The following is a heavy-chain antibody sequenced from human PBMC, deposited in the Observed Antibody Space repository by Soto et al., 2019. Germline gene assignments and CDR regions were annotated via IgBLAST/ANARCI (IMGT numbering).Heavy chain of an antibody. CDR1: GYTFTSYG. CDR2: ISAYNGNT. CDR3: ARVRPIFGKGGMDV. V-gene: IGHV1-18*04. D-gene: IGHD3-3*01. J-gene: IGHJ6*02. Sequence: VASVKVSCKASGYTFTSYGISWVRQAPGQGLEWMGWISAYNGNTNYAQKLQGRVTMTTDTSTSTAYMELRSLRSDDTAVYYCARVRPIFGKGGMDVWGQGTTVTVSS.